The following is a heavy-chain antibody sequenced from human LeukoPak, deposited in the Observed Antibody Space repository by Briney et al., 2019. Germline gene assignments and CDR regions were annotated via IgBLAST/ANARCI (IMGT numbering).Heavy chain of an antibody. CDR3: ARDVGYDKLLRYYYYGMDV. V-gene: IGHV3-21*01. D-gene: IGHD3-22*01. J-gene: IGHJ6*02. CDR2: ISSSSSYI. Sequence: GGSLRLSCAASGFTFSSYSMNWVRQAPGKGLEWVSSISSSSSYIYYADSVKGRFTISRDNAKNSLYLQMNSLRAEDTAVYYCARDVGYDKLLRYYYYGMDVWGQGTTVTVSS. CDR1: GFTFSSYS.